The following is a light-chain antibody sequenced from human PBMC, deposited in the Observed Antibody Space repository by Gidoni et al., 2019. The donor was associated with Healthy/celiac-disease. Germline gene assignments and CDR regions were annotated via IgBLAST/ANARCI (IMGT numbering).Light chain of an antibody. CDR3: QSYDSSLSAYYV. CDR2: VNS. CDR1: RSNIGAGYD. J-gene: IGLJ1*01. Sequence: QSVLTQPPSVSGAPGQRVTISCTGSRSNIGAGYDVHWYQQLPGTAPKLLIYVNSNRPSGVPDRFSGSKSGTSASLAITGLQAEDEADYYCQSYDSSLSAYYVFGTGTKVTVL. V-gene: IGLV1-40*01.